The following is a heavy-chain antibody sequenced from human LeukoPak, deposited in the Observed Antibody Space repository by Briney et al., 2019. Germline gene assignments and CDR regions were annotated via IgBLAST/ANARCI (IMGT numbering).Heavy chain of an antibody. CDR2: INPNSGGT. Sequence: ASVKVSCKASGYAFTGYYMHWVRQAPGQGLEWMGWINPNSGGTNYAQKFQGWFTMTRDTSISTAYMELSRLRSDDTAVYYCARILSDWDFDYWGQGTLVTVSS. D-gene: IGHD2-21*02. CDR1: GYAFTGYY. V-gene: IGHV1-2*04. J-gene: IGHJ4*02. CDR3: ARILSDWDFDY.